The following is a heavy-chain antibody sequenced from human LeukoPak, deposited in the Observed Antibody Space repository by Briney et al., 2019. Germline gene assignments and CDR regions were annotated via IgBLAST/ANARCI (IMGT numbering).Heavy chain of an antibody. Sequence: GGSLRLSCAASGFSFGSYGMNWVRQAPGKGLEWVSYISGSSGTIYYSDSVEGRFTISRDNARNSLYLQMSSLRAEDTAVYYCVREKYCSGTSCYPLFDPWGQGTLVTVSS. D-gene: IGHD2-2*01. CDR3: VREKYCSGTSCYPLFDP. CDR1: GFSFGSYG. J-gene: IGHJ5*02. CDR2: ISGSSGTI. V-gene: IGHV3-48*04.